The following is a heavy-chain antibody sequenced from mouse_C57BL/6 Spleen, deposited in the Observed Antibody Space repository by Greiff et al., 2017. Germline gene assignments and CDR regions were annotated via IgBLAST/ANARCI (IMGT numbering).Heavy chain of an antibody. Sequence: QVQLQQSGPELVKPGASVKISCKASGYAFSSSWMNWVKQRPGKGLEWIGRIYPGVGYTYYTGQLKGKATLTADKSYSTKYMQLSSLTSEDSEVYCCAGDKGDYDETSWFAYWGQGTLVTVSA. V-gene: IGHV1-82*01. CDR1: GYAFSSSW. J-gene: IGHJ3*01. D-gene: IGHD2-4*01. CDR3: AGDKGDYDETSWFAY. CDR2: IYPGVGYT.